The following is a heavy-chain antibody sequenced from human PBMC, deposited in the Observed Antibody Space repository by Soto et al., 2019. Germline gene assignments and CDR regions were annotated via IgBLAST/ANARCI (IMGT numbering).Heavy chain of an antibody. Sequence: SETLSLTCTVSGGSISSYYWSWIRQPPGKGLEWIGYIYYSGSTNYNPSLKSRVTISVDTSKNQFSLKLSSVTAADTAVYYCARRWFGETHVYYYYYMDVWGKGTTVTVSS. CDR2: IYYSGST. J-gene: IGHJ6*03. CDR3: ARRWFGETHVYYYYYMDV. D-gene: IGHD3-10*01. V-gene: IGHV4-59*08. CDR1: GGSISSYY.